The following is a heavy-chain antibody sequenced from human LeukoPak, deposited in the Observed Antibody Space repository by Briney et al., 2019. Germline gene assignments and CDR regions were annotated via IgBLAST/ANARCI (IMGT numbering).Heavy chain of an antibody. V-gene: IGHV4-59*01. J-gene: IGHJ4*02. Sequence: PSETLSLTCTVSGGSISSYYWSWIRQPPGKGLEWIGYIYYSGGTNYNPSLKSRVTISVDTSKNQFSLKLSSVTAADTAVYYCARAWNGGAWDDWGQGTLVTVSS. D-gene: IGHD1-1*01. CDR3: ARAWNGGAWDD. CDR1: GGSISSYY. CDR2: IYYSGGT.